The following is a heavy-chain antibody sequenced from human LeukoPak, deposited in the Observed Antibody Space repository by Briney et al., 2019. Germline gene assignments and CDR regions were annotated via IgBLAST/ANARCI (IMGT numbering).Heavy chain of an antibody. CDR1: GVSFSGYY. J-gene: IGHJ1*01. CDR2: INHSGST. V-gene: IGHV4-34*01. D-gene: IGHD6-19*01. Sequence: SETLSLTCAVYGVSFSGYYWSWIRQPPGKGLEWIGEINHSGSTNYNPSLKSRVTISVDTSKNQFSLKLSPVTAADTAVYYCARDRYSSGWYFDFQHWGQGTLVTVSS. CDR3: ARDRYSSGWYFDFQH.